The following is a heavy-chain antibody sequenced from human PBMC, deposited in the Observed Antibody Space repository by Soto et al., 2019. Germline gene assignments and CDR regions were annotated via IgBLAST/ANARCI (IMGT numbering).Heavy chain of an antibody. Sequence: SETLSLTRAVYGGSFRGYYWSWIRQPPGKGLEWIGEINHSGSTNYNPSLKSRVTISVDTSKNQFSLKLSSVTAADTAVYYCARVRRNSMVRGVRYYYYGMDVWGQGTTVTVSS. D-gene: IGHD3-10*01. CDR2: INHSGST. V-gene: IGHV4-34*01. J-gene: IGHJ6*02. CDR1: GGSFRGYY. CDR3: ARVRRNSMVRGVRYYYYGMDV.